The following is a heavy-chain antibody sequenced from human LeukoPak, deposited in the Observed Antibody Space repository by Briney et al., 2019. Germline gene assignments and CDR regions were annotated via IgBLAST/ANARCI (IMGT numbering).Heavy chain of an antibody. D-gene: IGHD1-26*01. CDR1: GYSFTSYW. J-gene: IGHJ4*02. Sequence: GESSRISCKGSGYSFTSYWISWVRQMPGKGLEWMGRIDYDDSYTNYSPSFQVHVTISADKSISTAYLQWSSLKASDTAMYYCARDFGGSYYDDYWGQGTLVTVSS. V-gene: IGHV5-10-1*01. CDR2: IDYDDSYT. CDR3: ARDFGGSYYDDY.